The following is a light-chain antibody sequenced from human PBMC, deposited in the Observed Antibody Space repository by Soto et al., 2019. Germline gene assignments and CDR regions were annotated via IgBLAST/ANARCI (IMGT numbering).Light chain of an antibody. J-gene: IGKJ4*01. CDR2: GAS. CDR3: QQYDSSPLT. V-gene: IGKV3-20*01. Sequence: EIVLTQSPGTLSLSPGERATLSCRASQSVSSSYLAWYQQKPGQATRLLIYGASSLATGIPARFSGSGSGTDFTLTISRLEPEDFAVYYCQQYDSSPLTFGGGTKVEIK. CDR1: QSVSSSY.